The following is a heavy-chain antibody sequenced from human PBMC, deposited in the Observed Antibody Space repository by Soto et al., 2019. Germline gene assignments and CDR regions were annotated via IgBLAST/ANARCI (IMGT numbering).Heavy chain of an antibody. D-gene: IGHD3-22*01. J-gene: IGHJ4*02. CDR1: GFTFSIYA. Sequence: GESLKISCAASGFTFSIYAMTWVRQSPGKGLEWVSSMSRTGDNTYYADSVKGRFTISRDNSKNTLYLQMNSLRAEDTAIYYCAKDQSNSNPLYYFDFWGPGTLVTVSS. CDR2: MSRTGDNT. V-gene: IGHV3-23*01. CDR3: AKDQSNSNPLYYFDF.